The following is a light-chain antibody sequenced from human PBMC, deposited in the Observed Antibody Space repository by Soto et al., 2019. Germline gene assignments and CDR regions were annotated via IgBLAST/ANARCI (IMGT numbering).Light chain of an antibody. V-gene: IGLV2-8*01. Sequence: QSVLTQPPSASGSPGQAVTISCTGTSSDVGGCRFVSWYQQYPGKAPQLIIYEVNKRPSGVPDRFSGSKSGNTASLTVSGLQAEDEADYYCSSCGGNNNPFVFCTGSTLTVL. CDR2: EVN. CDR3: SSCGGNNNPFV. CDR1: SSDVGGCRF. J-gene: IGLJ1*01.